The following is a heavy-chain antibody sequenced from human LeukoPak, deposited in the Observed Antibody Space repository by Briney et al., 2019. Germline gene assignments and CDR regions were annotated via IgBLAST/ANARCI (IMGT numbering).Heavy chain of an antibody. CDR3: ARWGLVVPAAIGDY. CDR2: ISAYNGNT. CDR1: GYTFTSYD. V-gene: IGHV1-18*01. J-gene: IGHJ4*02. D-gene: IGHD2-2*02. Sequence: VASVKVSCKASGYTFTSYDINWVRQAPGQGLEWMGWISAYNGNTNYAQKLQGRVTMTTDTSTSTAYMELRSLRSDDTAVYYCARWGLVVPAAIGDYWGQGTLVTVSS.